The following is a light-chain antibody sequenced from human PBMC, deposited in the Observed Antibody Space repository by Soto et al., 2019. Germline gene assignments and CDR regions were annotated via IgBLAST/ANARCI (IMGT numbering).Light chain of an antibody. J-gene: IGLJ3*02. Sequence: QSALTQPPSVSGSPGQSVTISCTGSSGDFGDHQLVSWYQQPPGTAPKLLISDVSNRPSGVPDRFSGSSSGAERYLTISSLQSEDEADYYCQTWGTGIWVFGGGTKLTVL. CDR3: QTWGTGIWV. CDR2: DVS. CDR1: SGDFGDHQL. V-gene: IGLV2-18*01.